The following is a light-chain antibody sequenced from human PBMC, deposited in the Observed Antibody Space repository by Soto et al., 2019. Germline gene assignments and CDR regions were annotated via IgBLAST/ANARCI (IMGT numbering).Light chain of an antibody. CDR1: GSNIGKNY. Sequence: QSALTQPPSVSAAPGQKVTISCSGSGSNIGKNYVSWYQLLPGTAPKLLIYDDVKRPSGIPDRFSASKSGTSATLDITGLQTGDEADYYCGTWDSTLSAGLFGTGTKVTVL. V-gene: IGLV1-51*01. J-gene: IGLJ1*01. CDR2: DDV. CDR3: GTWDSTLSAGL.